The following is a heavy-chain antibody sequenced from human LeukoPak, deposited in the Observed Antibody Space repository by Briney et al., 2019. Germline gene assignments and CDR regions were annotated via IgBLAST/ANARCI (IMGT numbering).Heavy chain of an antibody. CDR1: GFIFRNYG. J-gene: IGHJ4*02. CDR3: AREWGRIAVAGGPGY. V-gene: IGHV3-33*01. Sequence: GGSLRLSCAASGFIFRNYGMHWVRQAPGKGREWVALIWYDGETKFYADSVKGRFTISRDNSRNTLFLQMSSLRVEDTAMYYCAREWGRIAVAGGPGYWGQGTLVTVSS. CDR2: IWYDGETK. D-gene: IGHD6-19*01.